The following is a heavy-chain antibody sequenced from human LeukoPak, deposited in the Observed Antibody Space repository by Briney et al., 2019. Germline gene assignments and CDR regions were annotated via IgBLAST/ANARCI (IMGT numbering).Heavy chain of an antibody. V-gene: IGHV3-23*01. CDR3: AKAYSYESGYFYSHFDH. CDR2: TSATGDRT. Sequence: GGSLRLSCVASGFTFSDYAMTWLRQAPGKGPEWVSTTSATGDRTHYADSVKGRFSMSRDNSKSSLYLDLSSLRAEDTAIYYCAKAYSYESGYFYSHFDHWGQGTLVTVSS. J-gene: IGHJ4*02. CDR1: GFTFSDYA. D-gene: IGHD3-9*01.